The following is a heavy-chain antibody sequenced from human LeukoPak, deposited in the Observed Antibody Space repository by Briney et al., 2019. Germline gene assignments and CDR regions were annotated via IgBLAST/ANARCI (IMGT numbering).Heavy chain of an antibody. V-gene: IGHV3-23*01. Sequence: GGSLRLSCAASGFTFSSYAMSWVRQAPGKGLEWVSAISGSGGSTYYADSVKGRFTISRDNSKNTLYLQMNSLRAEDTAVYYCAKIERVKSSSSWYWAHMDYWGQGTLVTVSS. D-gene: IGHD6-13*01. CDR1: GFTFSSYA. CDR3: AKIERVKSSSSWYWAHMDY. CDR2: ISGSGGST. J-gene: IGHJ4*02.